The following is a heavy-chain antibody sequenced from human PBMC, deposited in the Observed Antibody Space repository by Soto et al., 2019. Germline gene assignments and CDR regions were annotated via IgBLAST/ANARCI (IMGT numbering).Heavy chain of an antibody. J-gene: IGHJ4*02. CDR2: IYYRGNA. V-gene: IGHV4-39*01. D-gene: IGHD3-9*01. Sequence: QLQLQESGPGLVKPSETLSLTCSVSDDSINSDKYYWGWIRQPPGKGLEWIGSIYYRGNAYYNPSHQTRFTISLSRSKGQCSLTLNSVTAADSAVYFCARLEGLATISYYFDFWGPGALVTVSS. CDR1: DDSINSDKYY. CDR3: ARLEGLATISYYFDF.